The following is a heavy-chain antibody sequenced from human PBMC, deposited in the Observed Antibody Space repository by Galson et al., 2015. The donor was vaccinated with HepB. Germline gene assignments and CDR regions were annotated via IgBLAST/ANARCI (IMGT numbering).Heavy chain of an antibody. CDR3: ARALLGYCSGGSCYLSRTYYYYYMDV. V-gene: IGHV1-2*06. CDR2: INPNSGGT. Sequence: SVKVSCKASGYTFTGYYMHWVRQAPGQGLEWMGRINPNSGGTNYAQKFQGRVTMTRDTSISTAYMEPSSLRSEDTAVYYCARALLGYCSGGSCYLSRTYYYYYMDVWGKGTTVTVSS. D-gene: IGHD2-15*01. CDR1: GYTFTGYY. J-gene: IGHJ6*03.